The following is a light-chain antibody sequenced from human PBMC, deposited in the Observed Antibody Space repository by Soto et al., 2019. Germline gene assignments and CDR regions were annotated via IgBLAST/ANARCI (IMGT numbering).Light chain of an antibody. CDR1: QSVSNNY. CDR2: AAS. J-gene: IGKJ3*01. V-gene: IGKV3-20*01. CDR3: QQYVSSPFT. Sequence: EIVLTQSPGTLSLSPGERANLSCRASQSVSNNYLAWYQQKPGQAPRLLIYAASSRAADIPDRFSGSGSGTDFTLTINRLEPGDFAVYYCQQYVSSPFTFGPGTKVDIK.